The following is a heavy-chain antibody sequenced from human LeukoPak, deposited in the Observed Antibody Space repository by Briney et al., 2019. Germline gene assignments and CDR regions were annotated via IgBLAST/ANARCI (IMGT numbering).Heavy chain of an antibody. Sequence: GESLKISCKGSGYSFTNYWIGWVRQMPGKGLEWMGIIYPGDSDTRYSPSFQGQVTISADKSISTAYLQWSSLKASDTAMYYCARARYCSSTSCPSPYYYYYMGVWGKGTTVTVSS. J-gene: IGHJ6*03. D-gene: IGHD2-2*01. CDR3: ARARYCSSTSCPSPYYYYYMGV. V-gene: IGHV5-51*06. CDR2: IYPGDSDT. CDR1: GYSFTNYW.